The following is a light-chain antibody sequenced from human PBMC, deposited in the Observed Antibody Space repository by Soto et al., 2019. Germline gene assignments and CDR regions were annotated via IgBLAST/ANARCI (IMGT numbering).Light chain of an antibody. CDR3: AAWDDSLNGWV. Sequence: QSALTQPPSVSGSPGQSVTISCTGTSIDFVTYNRVSWYQQPPGTAPKLLIYGSVKRPSGVPDRFSGSKSGTSASLAISGLHSDDEADYYCAAWDDSLNGWVFGGGTKLTVL. J-gene: IGLJ3*02. CDR2: GSV. V-gene: IGLV2-18*01. CDR1: SIDFVTYNR.